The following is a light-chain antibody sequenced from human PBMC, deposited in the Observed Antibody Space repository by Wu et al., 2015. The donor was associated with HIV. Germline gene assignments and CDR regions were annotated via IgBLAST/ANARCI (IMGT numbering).Light chain of an antibody. J-gene: IGKJ3*01. CDR1: QSISHN. V-gene: IGKV3-15*01. Sequence: EIVMTQSPATLSVSPGDRATLSCRASQSISHNLAWYQQKPGQAPRLLIYGASTRATGIPARFSGSGSETEFTLTISSMQSEDFAVYYCQQYNNWFVGITFGPGTKVGIK. CDR3: QQYNNWFVGIT. CDR2: GAS.